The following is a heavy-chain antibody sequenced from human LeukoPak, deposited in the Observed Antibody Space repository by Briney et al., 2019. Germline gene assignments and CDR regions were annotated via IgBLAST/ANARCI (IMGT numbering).Heavy chain of an antibody. CDR3: AKDLGYCGGDCYSGDY. V-gene: IGHV3-30*18. Sequence: GGSLRLSCAASGFTFSSYGMHWVRQAPGKGLEWVAVISYDGSNKYYADSVKGRFTISRDNSKNTLYLQMNSLRAEDTAVYYCAKDLGYCGGDCYSGDYWGQGTLVTVSS. CDR1: GFTFSSYG. J-gene: IGHJ4*02. CDR2: ISYDGSNK. D-gene: IGHD2-21*02.